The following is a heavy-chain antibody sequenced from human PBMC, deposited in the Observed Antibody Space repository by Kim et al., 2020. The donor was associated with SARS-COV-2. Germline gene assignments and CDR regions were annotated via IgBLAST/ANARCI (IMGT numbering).Heavy chain of an antibody. J-gene: IGHJ4*02. D-gene: IGHD5-12*01. CDR3: ASYIASTMMDY. CDR2: IYYSGGT. V-gene: IGHV4-39*01. Sequence: SETLSLTCTVSGGSISPNSHYWGWIRQPPGKGLEWIGSIYYSGGTHYNPSLKSRASISIDTSKNQFSLKLTSGTAADTAFYYCASYIASTMMDYWGQGT. CDR1: GGSISPNSHY.